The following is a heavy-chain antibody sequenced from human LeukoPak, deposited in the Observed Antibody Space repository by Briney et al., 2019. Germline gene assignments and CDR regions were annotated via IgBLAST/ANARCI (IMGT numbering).Heavy chain of an antibody. Sequence: PVKPLDSPLAPSGSGGSTYYADSVKGRVTISRDNSKNTLYLQVNSLRVEDTAVYYCAKDRLGAMMYFDFWGQGTLVTVSS. D-gene: IGHD1-26*01. V-gene: IGHV3-23*01. J-gene: IGHJ4*02. CDR3: AKDRLGAMMYFDF. CDR2: PSGSGGST.